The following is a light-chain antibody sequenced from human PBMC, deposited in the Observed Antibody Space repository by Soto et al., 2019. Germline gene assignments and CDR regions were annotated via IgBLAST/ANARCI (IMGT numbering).Light chain of an antibody. CDR1: QSISDW. Sequence: DIQMTQSPSTLSASVGDRVTITCRASQSISDWLAWYQQKPGKAPKLLIYKASSLESGVPSRFSGSGSGTEFTLTISSLQPDDFATYYCQQYNSHSWTFGQGTKVEIK. J-gene: IGKJ1*01. CDR2: KAS. CDR3: QQYNSHSWT. V-gene: IGKV1-5*03.